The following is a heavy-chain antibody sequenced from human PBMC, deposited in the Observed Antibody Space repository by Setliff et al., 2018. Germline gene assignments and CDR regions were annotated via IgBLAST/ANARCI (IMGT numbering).Heavy chain of an antibody. CDR1: GFTFSTYR. CDR3: ARTCSGSGCYAGLES. J-gene: IGHJ4*02. D-gene: IGHD2-15*01. CDR2: IWDDGGNK. V-gene: IGHV3-33*08. Sequence: HPGGSLRLSCAASGFTFSTYRMHWVRQAPGKGLEWVAVIWDDGGNKYHADSVKGRFTISRDNSKNTLYLQMNSLRPEDTAVHYCARTCSGSGCYAGLESWGQGTPVTVSS.